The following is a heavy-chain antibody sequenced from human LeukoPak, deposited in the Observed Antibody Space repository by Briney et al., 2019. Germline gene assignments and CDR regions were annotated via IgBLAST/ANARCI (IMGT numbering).Heavy chain of an antibody. CDR3: ARVTGYRIEDYFDY. CDR2: IYYSGST. V-gene: IGHV4-59*01. CDR1: GYSISSDYY. D-gene: IGHD6-13*01. Sequence: PSETLSLTCTVSGYSISSDYYWGWIRQPPGKGLEWIGYIYYSGSTNYNPSLKSRVTISVDTSKNQFSLKLRSVTAADTAVYYCARVTGYRIEDYFDYWGQGTLVTVSS. J-gene: IGHJ4*02.